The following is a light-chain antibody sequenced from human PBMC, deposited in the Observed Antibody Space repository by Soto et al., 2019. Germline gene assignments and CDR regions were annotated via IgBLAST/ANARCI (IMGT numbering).Light chain of an antibody. CDR3: QHYQRYPPS. CDR1: HPININ. Sequence: DIQMTQSPSSLSASVGDRVTITCRASHPININLVWFQQKPGKAPKSLIYAATNLQSGVPSRFSGSGGGTDFSLTISSLQPEDVATYYCQHYQRYPPSFGGGTKLELK. J-gene: IGKJ4*01. CDR2: AAT. V-gene: IGKV1-16*01.